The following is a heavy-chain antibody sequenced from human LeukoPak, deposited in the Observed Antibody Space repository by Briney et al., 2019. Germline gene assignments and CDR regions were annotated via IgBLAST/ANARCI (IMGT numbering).Heavy chain of an antibody. CDR3: ARGYVLRYFDWFDP. J-gene: IGHJ5*02. CDR2: INHSGST. CDR1: GGSFSGYY. D-gene: IGHD3-9*01. Sequence: SETLSLTCAVYGGSFSGYYWSWIRQLPGKGLEWIGEINHSGSTNYNPSLKSRVTISVDTSKNQFSLKLSSVTAADTAVYYCARGYVLRYFDWFDPWGQGTLVTVSS. V-gene: IGHV4-34*01.